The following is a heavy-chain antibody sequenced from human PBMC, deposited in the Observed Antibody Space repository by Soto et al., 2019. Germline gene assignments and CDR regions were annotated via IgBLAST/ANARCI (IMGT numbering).Heavy chain of an antibody. CDR3: AKDQRCLEWLDNWFDP. J-gene: IGHJ5*02. CDR1: GFTFSSYA. V-gene: IGHV3-23*01. Sequence: EVQLLESGGGLVQPGGSLRLSCAASGFTFSSYAMSWVRQAPGKGLEWVSAISGSGGSTYYADSVKGRFTISRDNSKNTLYLQMNSLIAEDTAVYYCAKDQRCLEWLDNWFDPWGQGTLVTVSS. D-gene: IGHD3-3*01. CDR2: ISGSGGST.